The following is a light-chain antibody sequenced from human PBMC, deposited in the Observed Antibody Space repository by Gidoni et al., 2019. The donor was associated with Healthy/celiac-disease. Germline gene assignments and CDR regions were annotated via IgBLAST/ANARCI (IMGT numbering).Light chain of an antibody. CDR2: QDS. CDR1: KLGDKY. V-gene: IGLV3-1*01. CDR3: QAWDSSTWV. Sequence: SYELTQPPSVSVSPGQTARITCSGDKLGDKYACWFHQKPGQSPVLVIYQDSKRPSGIPERFSGSNSGNTATLTISGTQAMDEADYYCQAWDSSTWVFGGGTKLTVL. J-gene: IGLJ3*02.